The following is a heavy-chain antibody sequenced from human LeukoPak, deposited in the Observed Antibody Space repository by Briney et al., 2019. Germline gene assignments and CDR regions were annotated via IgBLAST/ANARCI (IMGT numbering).Heavy chain of an antibody. Sequence: SVKVSCKASGGTFSSYAISWVRQAPGQGLEWMGGIIPIFGTANYVQKFQGRVTITTDESTSTAYMELSSLRSEDTAVYYCARELKISPSGAFDIWGQGTMVTVSS. CDR2: IIPIFGTA. CDR3: ARELKISPSGAFDI. D-gene: IGHD2-15*01. J-gene: IGHJ3*02. V-gene: IGHV1-69*05. CDR1: GGTFSSYA.